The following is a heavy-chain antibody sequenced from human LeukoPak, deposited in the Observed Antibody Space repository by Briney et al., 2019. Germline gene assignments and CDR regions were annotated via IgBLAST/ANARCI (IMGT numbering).Heavy chain of an antibody. J-gene: IGHJ4*02. CDR3: AKDYAVGSIDY. Sequence: GGSLRLSCAASGFTFSGFAMSWIRQAPGQWLEWVSSISRSGESTFYADSVRGRFTISRDNAKNTVSLQMESLRAEDTALYYCAKDYAVGSIDYGGQGTLVTVSS. CDR1: GFTFSGFA. V-gene: IGHV3-23*01. D-gene: IGHD3-16*01. CDR2: ISRSGEST.